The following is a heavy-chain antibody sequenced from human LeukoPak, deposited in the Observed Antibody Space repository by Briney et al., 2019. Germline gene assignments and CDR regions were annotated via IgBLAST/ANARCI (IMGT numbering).Heavy chain of an antibody. CDR2: IYYSGST. CDR1: GGSISSYY. CDR3: ARQFVSSGWYYFDY. D-gene: IGHD6-19*01. V-gene: IGHV4-59*08. J-gene: IGHJ4*02. Sequence: SETLSLTCTVSGGSISSYYWSWIRQPPGKGLEWIGYIYYSGSTNYNPSLKSRVTISVDTSKTQFSLKLSSVTAADTAVYYCARQFVSSGWYYFDYWGQGTLVTVSS.